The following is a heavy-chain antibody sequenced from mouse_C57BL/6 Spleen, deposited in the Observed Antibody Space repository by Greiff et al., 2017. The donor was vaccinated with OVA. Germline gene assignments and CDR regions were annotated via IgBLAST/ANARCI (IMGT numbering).Heavy chain of an antibody. D-gene: IGHD1-1*01. CDR3: ARREGSYYYGSTPFAY. J-gene: IGHJ3*01. V-gene: IGHV1-53*01. CDR1: GYTFTSYW. CDR2: INPSNGGT. Sequence: VQLQQPGTELVKPGASVKLSCKASGYTFTSYWMHWVKQRPGQGLEWIGNINPSNGGTNYNEKFKSKATLTVDKSSSTAYMKLSSLTSEDSAVYYCARREGSYYYGSTPFAYWGQGTLVTVSA.